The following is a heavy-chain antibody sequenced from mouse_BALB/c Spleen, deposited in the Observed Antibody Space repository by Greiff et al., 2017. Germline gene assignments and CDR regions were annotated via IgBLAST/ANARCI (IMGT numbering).Heavy chain of an antibody. CDR1: GFSLTSYG. D-gene: IGHD1-3*01. CDR3: ARESGNYGYFDV. J-gene: IGHJ1*01. CDR2: IWAGGST. Sequence: QVQLQQSGPGLVAPSQSLSITCTVSGFSLTSYGVHWVRQPPGKGLEWLGVIWAGGSTNYNSALMSRLSISKDNSKSQVFLKMNSLQTDDTAMYYCARESGNYGYFDVWGAGTTVTVSS. V-gene: IGHV2-9*02.